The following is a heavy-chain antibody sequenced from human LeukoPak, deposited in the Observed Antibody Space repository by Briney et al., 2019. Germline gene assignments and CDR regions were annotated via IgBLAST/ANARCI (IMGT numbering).Heavy chain of an antibody. V-gene: IGHV4-59*11. J-gene: IGHJ4*02. CDR1: GGSISPLY. CDR3: ARGGVAAKYYFDF. CDR2: IYYSGPT. D-gene: IGHD3-10*01. Sequence: SSETLSLTCTVSGGSISPLYWGWIRQAPGKGLEFIGYIYYSGPTNFNPSLKSRVTLSVDTSKSQISLKLTSVTAADTAVYYCARGGVAAKYYFDFWGQGTLVTVSS.